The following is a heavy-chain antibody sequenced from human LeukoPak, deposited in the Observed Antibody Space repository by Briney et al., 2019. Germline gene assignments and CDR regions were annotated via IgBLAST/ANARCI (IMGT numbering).Heavy chain of an antibody. D-gene: IGHD2-15*01. Sequence: PGEPLRLSCAASGFTFSSQAMSWVRQAPGKGLEWVSAISGSGGSTYYADSVKGRFTISRDTSKNTLYLHMNSLRAEDTAVYYCAKGCGGTCFSSFDLWGRGTLVTVSS. CDR3: AKGCGGTCFSSFDL. CDR2: ISGSGGST. J-gene: IGHJ2*01. CDR1: GFTFSSQA. V-gene: IGHV3-23*01.